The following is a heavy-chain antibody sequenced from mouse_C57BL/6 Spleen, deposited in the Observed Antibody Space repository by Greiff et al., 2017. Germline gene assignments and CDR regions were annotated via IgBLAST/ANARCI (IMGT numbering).Heavy chain of an antibody. CDR3: AISLVASRAMDY. Sequence: VQLQQSGAELVKPGASVKVSCKASGYTFTSYWMHWVKQRPGQGLEWIGRIHPSDSDTNYNQKFKGKATLTVDKSSSTAYMQLSSLTSEDSAVYYCAISLVASRAMDYWGQGTSVTVSS. D-gene: IGHD1-1*01. CDR1: GYTFTSYW. J-gene: IGHJ4*01. V-gene: IGHV1-74*01. CDR2: IHPSDSDT.